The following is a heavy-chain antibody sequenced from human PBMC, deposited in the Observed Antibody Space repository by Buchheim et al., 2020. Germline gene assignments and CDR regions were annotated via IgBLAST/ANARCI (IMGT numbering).Heavy chain of an antibody. CDR1: GFAFSNYW. Sequence: EVQLVESGGGLVQSGGSLRLSCAASGFAFSNYWMHWVRQAPGKGLVWVSRINSDGSSTSYADSVKGRFTISRDNAKNTLYLQMNSLRAEDTAVYYCARPASNDFWSAKWYGMDVWGQGTT. CDR2: INSDGSST. J-gene: IGHJ6*02. CDR3: ARPASNDFWSAKWYGMDV. D-gene: IGHD3-3*01. V-gene: IGHV3-74*01.